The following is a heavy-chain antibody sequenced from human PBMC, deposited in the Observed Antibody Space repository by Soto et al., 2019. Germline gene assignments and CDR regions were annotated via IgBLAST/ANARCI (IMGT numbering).Heavy chain of an antibody. J-gene: IGHJ4*02. Sequence: QVQLVQSGAEVKKPGASVKVSCKASGYTFTSYGISWVRQAPGQGREGMGWISAYKGNKTYAQKLQGRVTMTTDTSTSTAYMELRSLRSDATAVSYCARGIGGYRPAVAGDYWGQGTLVTVSS. CDR3: ARGIGGYRPAVAGDY. CDR2: ISAYKGNK. CDR1: GYTFTSYG. V-gene: IGHV1-18*01. D-gene: IGHD5-12*01.